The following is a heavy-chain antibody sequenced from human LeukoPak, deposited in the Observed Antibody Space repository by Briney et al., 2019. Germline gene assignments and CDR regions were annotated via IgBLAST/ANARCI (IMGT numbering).Heavy chain of an antibody. CDR3: ARGSIAAADHFDY. Sequence: GGSLRLSCAASGFTFSDYYMSWLRRAPGKGLEWVSYISSSGSTIYYADSVKGRFTISRYNAKNSLYLQMNSLRAEDTAVYYCARGSIAAADHFDYWGQGTLVTVSS. CDR1: GFTFSDYY. CDR2: ISSSGSTI. D-gene: IGHD6-13*01. J-gene: IGHJ4*02. V-gene: IGHV3-11*01.